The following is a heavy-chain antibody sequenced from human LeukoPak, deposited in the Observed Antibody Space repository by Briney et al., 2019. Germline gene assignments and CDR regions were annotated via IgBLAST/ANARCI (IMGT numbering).Heavy chain of an antibody. CDR1: GFTFSSYS. D-gene: IGHD6-13*01. V-gene: IGHV3-21*01. CDR3: ARGFSGAAAGSPFDY. CDR2: ISSSSSYI. J-gene: IGHJ4*02. Sequence: GGSLRLSCAASGFTFSSYSMNWVRQAPGKGLEWVSSISSSSSYIYYADSVKGRFTISRDNAKNSLYLQMNSLRAEDTAVYYCARGFSGAAAGSPFDYWGQGTLVTVSS.